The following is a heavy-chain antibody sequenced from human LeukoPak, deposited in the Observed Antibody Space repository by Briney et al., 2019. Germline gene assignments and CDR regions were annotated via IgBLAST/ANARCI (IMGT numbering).Heavy chain of an antibody. Sequence: GGSLRLSCAASGFTFSSYAMHWVRQAPGKGLEWVAVISYDGSNIYYADSVKGRFTISRDNSKNTLYLQMNSLRAEDTAVYYCARDFHYYDSSGAFDYWGQGTLVTVSS. CDR2: ISYDGSNI. CDR1: GFTFSSYA. D-gene: IGHD3-22*01. V-gene: IGHV3-30-3*01. CDR3: ARDFHYYDSSGAFDY. J-gene: IGHJ4*02.